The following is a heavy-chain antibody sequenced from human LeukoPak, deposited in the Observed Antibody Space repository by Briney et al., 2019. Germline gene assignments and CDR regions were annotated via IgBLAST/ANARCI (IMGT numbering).Heavy chain of an antibody. CDR2: INHSGST. CDR3: ARGRIVVVPAAIRNWFDP. D-gene: IGHD2-2*02. V-gene: IGHV4-34*01. CDR1: GGSFSGYY. J-gene: IGHJ5*02. Sequence: SETLSLTCAVYGGSFSGYYRSWIRQPPGKGLEWIGEINHSGSTNYNPSLKSRVTISVDTSKNQFSLKLSSVTAADTAVYYCARGRIVVVPAAIRNWFDPWGQGTLVTVSS.